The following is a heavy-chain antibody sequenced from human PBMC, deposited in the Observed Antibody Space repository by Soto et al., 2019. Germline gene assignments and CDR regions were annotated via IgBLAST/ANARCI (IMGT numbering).Heavy chain of an antibody. Sequence: PGGSLRLSCAASGFTFTACGMHWVRQAPGKGLEWVAVIWYDGSNKYYADSVKGRFTISRDNSKNTLYLQMNSLRSEDTAVYYCARDGSGSGSYHLALRGQGTMVTLSS. D-gene: IGHD1-26*01. CDR2: IWYDGSNK. CDR3: ARDGSGSGSYHLAL. CDR1: GFTFTACG. J-gene: IGHJ4*02. V-gene: IGHV3-33*01.